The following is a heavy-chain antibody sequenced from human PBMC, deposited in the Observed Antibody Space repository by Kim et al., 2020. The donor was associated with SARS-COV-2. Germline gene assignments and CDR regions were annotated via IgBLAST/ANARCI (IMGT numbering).Heavy chain of an antibody. Sequence: SETLSLTCTVSGGSMTESYYWTWIRQPPGKGLDYIGYIYYDGSANYNPSLRSRATLSLYTSKKKYSLKLTSVTAADTAIYFCARQKVVNFFDYWGQGILVNVSS. CDR2: IYYDGSA. CDR1: GGSMTESYY. CDR3: ARQKVVNFFDY. J-gene: IGHJ4*02. D-gene: IGHD3-22*01. V-gene: IGHV4-59*08.